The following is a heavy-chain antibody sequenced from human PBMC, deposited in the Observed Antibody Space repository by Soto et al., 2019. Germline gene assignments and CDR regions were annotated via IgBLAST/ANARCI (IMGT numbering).Heavy chain of an antibody. D-gene: IGHD4-17*01. CDR3: ARGYKTTSYYYYYMDV. V-gene: IGHV3-53*04. Sequence: YVRLDRKAPGKGLEWVSVIYSGGSTYYADSVKGRFTISRHNSKNTLYLQMNSLRAEDTAVYYCARGYKTTSYYYYYMDVWGKGTTVTVSS. CDR2: IYSGGST. J-gene: IGHJ6*03. CDR1: Y.